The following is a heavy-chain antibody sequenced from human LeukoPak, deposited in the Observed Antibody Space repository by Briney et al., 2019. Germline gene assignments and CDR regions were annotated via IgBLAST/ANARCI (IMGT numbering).Heavy chain of an antibody. CDR1: GFTFSSYD. V-gene: IGHV3-30*02. J-gene: IGHJ5*02. CDR3: AKDLRFVYSNYEGKDWFDP. Sequence: GGSLRLSCAASGFTFSSYDMHWVRQAPGKGPEWVAFIRYDGSNKYYADSVKGRFTISRDNSKNTLYLQMNSLRAEDTAVYYCAKDLRFVYSNYEGKDWFDPWGQGTLVTVSS. CDR2: IRYDGSNK. D-gene: IGHD4-11*01.